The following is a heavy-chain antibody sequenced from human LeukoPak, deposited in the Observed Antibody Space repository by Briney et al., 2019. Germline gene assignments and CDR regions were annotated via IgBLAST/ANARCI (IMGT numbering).Heavy chain of an antibody. CDR2: IYYSGAT. CDR1: GGSISNYY. CDR3: ARFGITVVRGGKYYFDY. Sequence: KPSETLSLTCTVSGGSISNYYWSWIRQPPGKGLEWIGHIYYSGATKYNPSLKSRITISVGTSKNQFSLMLGSVTAADTAVYYCARFGITVVRGGKYYFDYWGQGTLVTVSS. J-gene: IGHJ4*02. D-gene: IGHD3-10*01. V-gene: IGHV4-59*08.